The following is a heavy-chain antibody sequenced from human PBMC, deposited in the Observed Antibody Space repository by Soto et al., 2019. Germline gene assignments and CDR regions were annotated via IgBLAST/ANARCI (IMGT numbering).Heavy chain of an antibody. CDR3: ARRKERSGPYYLDL. Sequence: VASVKVSCKASGYNFNTFDIYWVRQATGHGLEWMGWMNPNNGNAGFAQKFRGRINMTRNTSISTAYLELSSLRSDDSAVYFCARRKERSGPYYLDLWGQGTQVTVS. CDR2: MNPNNGNA. CDR1: GYNFNTFD. J-gene: IGHJ4*02. V-gene: IGHV1-8*02. D-gene: IGHD6-25*01.